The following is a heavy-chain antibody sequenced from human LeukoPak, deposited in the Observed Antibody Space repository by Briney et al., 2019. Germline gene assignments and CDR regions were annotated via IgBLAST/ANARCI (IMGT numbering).Heavy chain of an antibody. D-gene: IGHD3-22*01. J-gene: IGHJ4*02. CDR2: IYSGGST. V-gene: IGHV3-53*01. Sequence: SGGSLRLSCVASGFTVSSNYMSWVRQAPGEGLEWVSVIYSGGSTYYADSVKGRFTISRDNSKNTLYLQMNSLRAEDTAVYYCASFKTDDSSGYYFDYWGQGTLVTVSS. CDR1: GFTVSSNY. CDR3: ASFKTDDSSGYYFDY.